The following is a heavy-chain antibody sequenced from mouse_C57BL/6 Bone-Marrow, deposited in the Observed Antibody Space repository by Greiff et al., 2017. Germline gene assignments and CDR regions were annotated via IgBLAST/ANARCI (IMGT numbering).Heavy chain of an antibody. V-gene: IGHV1-50*01. CDR3: ASSRAWFSY. Sequence: QVHVKQPGAELVKPGASVKLSCKASGYTFTSYWMQWVKQRPGQGLEWIGEIDPSDSYTNYNQKFKGKATLTVDTSSSTAYMQLSSLTSADSAVYYCASSRAWFSYWGQGTLVTVSA. D-gene: IGHD1-1*01. CDR2: IDPSDSYT. CDR1: GYTFTSYW. J-gene: IGHJ3*01.